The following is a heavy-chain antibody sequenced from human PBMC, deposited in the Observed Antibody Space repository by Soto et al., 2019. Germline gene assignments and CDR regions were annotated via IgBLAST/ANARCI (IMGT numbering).Heavy chain of an antibody. V-gene: IGHV3-21*01. CDR3: ARDDGYCGGDCYRNDAFDI. D-gene: IGHD2-21*02. CDR1: GFTFSSYS. Sequence: EVQLVESGGGLVKPGGSLRLSCAASGFTFSSYSMNWVRQAPGKGLEWVSSISSSSSYIYYADSVKSPFTISRDNAKNSLYLQMNSLRAEDTAVYHCARDDGYCGGDCYRNDAFDIWGQGTMVTVSS. CDR2: ISSSSSYI. J-gene: IGHJ3*02.